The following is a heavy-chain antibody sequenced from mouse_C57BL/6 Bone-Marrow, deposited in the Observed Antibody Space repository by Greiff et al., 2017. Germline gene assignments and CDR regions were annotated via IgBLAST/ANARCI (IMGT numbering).Heavy chain of an antibody. Sequence: QVQLKQSGAELARPGASVKLSCKASGYTFTSYGISWVKQRTGQGLEWIGEIYPRSGNTYYNEKFKGKATLTADKSSSTAYMELRSLTSEDSAVYFCARPRGAMDYWGLGTSVTVSS. CDR3: ARPRGAMDY. CDR2: IYPRSGNT. J-gene: IGHJ4*01. V-gene: IGHV1-81*01. CDR1: GYTFTSYG.